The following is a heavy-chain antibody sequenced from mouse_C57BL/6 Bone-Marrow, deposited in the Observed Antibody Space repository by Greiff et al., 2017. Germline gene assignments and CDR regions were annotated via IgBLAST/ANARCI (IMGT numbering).Heavy chain of an antibody. V-gene: IGHV1-81*01. CDR3: ARKGDYGSRGHY. CDR2: IYPRSGNT. CDR1: GYTFTSYG. D-gene: IGHD1-1*01. Sequence: QVQLQQSGAELARPGASVKLSCKASGYTFTSYGISWVKQRTGQGLEWIGEIYPRSGNTYYNEKFKGKATLTADKSSSTAYMELRSLTSEDSAVYFCARKGDYGSRGHYWGQGTTLTVSS. J-gene: IGHJ2*01.